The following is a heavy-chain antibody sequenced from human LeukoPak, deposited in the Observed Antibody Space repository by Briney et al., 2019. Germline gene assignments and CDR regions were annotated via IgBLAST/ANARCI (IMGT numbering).Heavy chain of an antibody. Sequence: GASVKVSCKASGYTFISYGISWVRQAPGQGLEWMGWISAYNGNTNYAQKLQGRVTMTTDTSTSTAYMELRSLRSDDTAVYYCARDGRYNYDILTGYLGEDWFDPWGQGTLVTVSS. V-gene: IGHV1-18*01. J-gene: IGHJ5*02. CDR2: ISAYNGNT. D-gene: IGHD3-9*01. CDR3: ARDGRYNYDILTGYLGEDWFDP. CDR1: GYTFISYG.